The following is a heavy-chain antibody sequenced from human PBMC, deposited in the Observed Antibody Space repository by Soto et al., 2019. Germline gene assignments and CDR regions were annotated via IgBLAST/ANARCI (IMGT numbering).Heavy chain of an antibody. Sequence: EVQLVESGGGLVQPGGSLRLSCAASVFTFSSYWMSWVTQAPGKGLEWVANIKQDGSEKYYVDSVKGRFTISRDNAKNSLYLQMNSLRAEDTAVYYCARDKAHAPFDYWGQGTLVTVSS. CDR3: ARDKAHAPFDY. CDR1: VFTFSSYW. V-gene: IGHV3-7*01. J-gene: IGHJ4*02. D-gene: IGHD2-2*01. CDR2: IKQDGSEK.